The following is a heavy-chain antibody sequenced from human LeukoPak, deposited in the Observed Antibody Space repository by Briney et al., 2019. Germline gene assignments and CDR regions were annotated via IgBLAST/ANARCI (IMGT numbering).Heavy chain of an antibody. D-gene: IGHD4-11*01. Sequence: PSETLTLTCTGSGGSISTYYWSWIRQPPGKGLEWIGYIYYSGSTNYNPSLKSRVTMSVDTSKNQFSLNLSSVTAADTAVYYCTRDYSNYILDYLGQGTLVTVSS. CDR3: TRDYSNYILDY. CDR2: IYYSGST. J-gene: IGHJ4*02. V-gene: IGHV4-59*01. CDR1: GGSISTYY.